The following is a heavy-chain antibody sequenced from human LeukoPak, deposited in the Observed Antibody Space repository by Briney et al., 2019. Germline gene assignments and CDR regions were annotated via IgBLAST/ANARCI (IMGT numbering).Heavy chain of an antibody. CDR3: ARRVTVTSIIEPYYYYSGLDV. CDR1: GGTFSIYA. J-gene: IGHJ6*02. D-gene: IGHD4-17*01. V-gene: IGHV1-69*13. CDR2: IIPIFGTT. Sequence: SVKVSCKASGGTFSIYAIGWVRQALGQGLEWMGGIIPIFGTTNYAQKFQGRVTITADESTSTAYMELSSLRSEDTAVYYCARRVTVTSIIEPYYYYSGLDVWGQGTTVTVSS.